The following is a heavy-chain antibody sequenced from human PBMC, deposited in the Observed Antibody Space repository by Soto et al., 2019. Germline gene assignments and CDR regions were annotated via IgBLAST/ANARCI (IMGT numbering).Heavy chain of an antibody. J-gene: IGHJ5*01. CDR2: ISSSKSYV. CDR3: ARDPSEGRVGNWFES. D-gene: IGHD2-2*01. Sequence: EVQLVESGGGLVKPGGSLRLSCAASGFTFSRYGMNWVRQAPGKGLEWVSSISSSKSYVYYADSVKGRFSVSRDNAKKILYLEMYALRTEDTAVYYCARDPSEGRVGNWFESWGQGTLVTVSS. CDR1: GFTFSRYG. V-gene: IGHV3-21*01.